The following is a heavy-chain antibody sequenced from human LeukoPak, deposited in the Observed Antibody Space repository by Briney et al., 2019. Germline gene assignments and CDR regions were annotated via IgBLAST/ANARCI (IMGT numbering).Heavy chain of an antibody. CDR1: GYTFTSYY. J-gene: IGHJ5*02. V-gene: IGHV1-2*02. Sequence: ASVKVSCKASGYTFTSYYMHWVRQAPGQGLEWLGLIKPNNGDTNYAQKFQGRVTMTRDTSITTAYMELNRLKSDDTAVYYCVRDRPHNWFDPWGQGTLVTVSS. CDR3: VRDRPHNWFDP. CDR2: IKPNNGDT.